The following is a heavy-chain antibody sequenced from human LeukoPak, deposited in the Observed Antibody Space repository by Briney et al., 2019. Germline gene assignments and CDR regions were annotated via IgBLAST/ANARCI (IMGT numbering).Heavy chain of an antibody. CDR2: IRYDGSNK. CDR3: AGGALYDILTGSPLDAFDI. D-gene: IGHD3-9*01. CDR1: GFTFSSYG. J-gene: IGHJ3*02. V-gene: IGHV3-30*02. Sequence: GGSLRLSCAASGFTFSSYGMHWVRQAPGKGLEWVAFIRYDGSNKYYADSVKGRFTISRDNAKNTLYLQMNSLRAEDTAVYYCAGGALYDILTGSPLDAFDIWGQGTMVTVSS.